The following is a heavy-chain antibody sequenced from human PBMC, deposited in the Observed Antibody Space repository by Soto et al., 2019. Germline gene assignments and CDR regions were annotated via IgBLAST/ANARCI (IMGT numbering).Heavy chain of an antibody. CDR3: ARAQFFYGSAPSLDY. D-gene: IGHD3-10*01. J-gene: IGHJ4*02. CDR2: IYYGGST. Sequence: QVQLQESGPGLVKPSQTLSLTCTVSGGSISSGGYYWGWIRQHPGKGLEWIGYIYYGGSTYYNPSLTSRVTLSVDTAKNPFSLKLISVTAADTAVYYCARAQFFYGSAPSLDYWGQGTLVTVSS. CDR1: GGSISSGGYY. V-gene: IGHV4-31*03.